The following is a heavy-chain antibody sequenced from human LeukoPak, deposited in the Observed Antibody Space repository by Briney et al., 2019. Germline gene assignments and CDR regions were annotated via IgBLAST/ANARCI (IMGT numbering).Heavy chain of an antibody. Sequence: GGSLRLSCAASGFTFTNAWMNWVRQAPGKGLEWVGRIKSKADGETIDYAAPVKGRFTFSRDDSKNMLYLQMNSLRAEDTAVYYCAKVRTVADYWGQGTLVTVSS. CDR1: GFTFTNAW. CDR2: IKSKADGETI. D-gene: IGHD4-23*01. CDR3: AKVRTVADY. J-gene: IGHJ4*02. V-gene: IGHV3-15*07.